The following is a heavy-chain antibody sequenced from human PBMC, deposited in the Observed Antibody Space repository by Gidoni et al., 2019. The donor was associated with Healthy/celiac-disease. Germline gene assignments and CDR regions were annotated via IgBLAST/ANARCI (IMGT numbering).Heavy chain of an antibody. CDR3: ARASKDYYYDSSGQGGGYWYFDL. D-gene: IGHD3-22*01. CDR2: IIPIFGTA. Sequence: QVQLVQSGAEVKKPGSSVKVSCQASGGTFSSYAISWVRQAPGQGLEWMGGIIPIFGTANYAQKFQGRVTITADESTSTAYMELSSLRSEDTAVYYCARASKDYYYDSSGQGGGYWYFDLWGRGTLVTVSS. V-gene: IGHV1-69*01. CDR1: GGTFSSYA. J-gene: IGHJ2*01.